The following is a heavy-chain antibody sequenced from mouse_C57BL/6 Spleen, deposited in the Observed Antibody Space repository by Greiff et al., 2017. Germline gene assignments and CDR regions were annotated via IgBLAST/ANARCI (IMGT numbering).Heavy chain of an antibody. CDR1: GFTFSSYA. Sequence: EVHLVESGEGLVKPGGSLKLSCAASGFTFSSYAMSWVRQTPEKRLEWVAYISRGGDYIDYADTVKGRFTISRDNARNTLYLQMSSLKSEDTAMYYCTRARSTMITTQAMDYWGQGTSVTVSS. J-gene: IGHJ4*01. D-gene: IGHD2-4*01. CDR2: ISRGGDYI. V-gene: IGHV5-9-1*02. CDR3: TRARSTMITTQAMDY.